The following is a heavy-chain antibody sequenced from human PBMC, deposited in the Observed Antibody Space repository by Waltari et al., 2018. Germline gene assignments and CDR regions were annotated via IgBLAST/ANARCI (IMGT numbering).Heavy chain of an antibody. V-gene: IGHV4-61*02. D-gene: IGHD5-18*01. CDR1: GGSISSGSYY. CDR3: ARSRVDTAMVKGSGVYYYYMDV. J-gene: IGHJ6*03. CDR2: IYTSGST. Sequence: QVQLQESGPGLVKPSQTLSLTCTVSGGSISSGSYYWSWIRQPAGKGLEWIGRIYTSGSTNDNPSLKSRVTISVDTSKNQFSLKLSSVTAADTAVYYCARSRVDTAMVKGSGVYYYYMDVWGKGTTVTVSS.